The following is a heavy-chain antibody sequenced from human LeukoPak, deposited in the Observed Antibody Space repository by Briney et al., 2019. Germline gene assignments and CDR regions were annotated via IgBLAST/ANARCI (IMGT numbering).Heavy chain of an antibody. CDR3: ARNYWFDP. V-gene: IGHV4-4*02. J-gene: IGHJ5*02. Sequence: SGTLSLTCAVSGGSISSNWWSWVRQPPGKGLEWIGEIYHSGSTNYNPSLKSRVTISEDKSKNQFSLKLSSVTAADTAVYYCARNYWFDPWGQGTLVTVSS. CDR1: GGSISSNW. CDR2: IYHSGST.